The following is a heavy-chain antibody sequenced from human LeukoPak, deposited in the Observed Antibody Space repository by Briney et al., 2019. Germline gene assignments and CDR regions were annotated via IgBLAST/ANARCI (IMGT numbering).Heavy chain of an antibody. Sequence: KPSETLSLTCAVYGGSFSGYYWSWIRQPPGKGLEWIGEINHSGSTNYNPSLKSRVTISRENSKNHFSLNLTSLTAADTAVYYCAAGRAAAAIVTYWGQGTRVTVSS. V-gene: IGHV4-34*01. D-gene: IGHD6-25*01. CDR2: INHSGST. J-gene: IGHJ4*02. CDR1: GGSFSGYY. CDR3: AAGRAAAAIVTY.